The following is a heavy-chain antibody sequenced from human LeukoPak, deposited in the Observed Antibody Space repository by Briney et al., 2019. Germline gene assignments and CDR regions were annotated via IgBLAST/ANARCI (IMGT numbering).Heavy chain of an antibody. CDR2: INHSGST. Sequence: SETLSLTCVVYGGSFSGYYWSWIRQPPGKGLEWIGEINHSGSTNYNPSLKSRVTISVDTSKNQFSLKLSSVTAADTAVYYCARRTIFGVVGGLWGQGTLVTVSS. CDR1: GGSFSGYY. V-gene: IGHV4-34*01. CDR3: ARRTIFGVVGGL. J-gene: IGHJ4*02. D-gene: IGHD3-3*01.